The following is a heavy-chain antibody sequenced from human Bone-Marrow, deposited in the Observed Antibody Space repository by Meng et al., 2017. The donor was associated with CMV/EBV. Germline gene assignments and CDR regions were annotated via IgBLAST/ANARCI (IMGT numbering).Heavy chain of an antibody. Sequence: GESLKISCAASGFTLSSYAMSWVRQAPGKGLEWVSAISGSGGSTYYADSVKGRFTISRDNSKNTLYLQMNSLRAEDTAVYYCARVPRSTIFGVVNYGMDVWGQGTTVTVSS. CDR1: GFTLSSYA. CDR2: ISGSGGST. J-gene: IGHJ6*01. V-gene: IGHV3-23*01. D-gene: IGHD3-3*01. CDR3: ARVPRSTIFGVVNYGMDV.